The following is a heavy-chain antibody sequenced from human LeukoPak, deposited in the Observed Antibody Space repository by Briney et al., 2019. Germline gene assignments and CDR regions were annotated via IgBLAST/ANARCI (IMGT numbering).Heavy chain of an antibody. CDR3: AAGRPGIMNTFGGVY. CDR2: IYSGGST. D-gene: IGHD3-16*01. J-gene: IGHJ4*02. Sequence: GALSLTCAASGFTVSSNYMSWVRQAPGKGLEWVSVIYSGGSTYYADSVKGRFTISRDNSKNTLYLQMNSLRAEDTAVYYCAAGRPGIMNTFGGVYWGQGTLVTVSS. V-gene: IGHV3-66*01. CDR1: GFTVSSNY.